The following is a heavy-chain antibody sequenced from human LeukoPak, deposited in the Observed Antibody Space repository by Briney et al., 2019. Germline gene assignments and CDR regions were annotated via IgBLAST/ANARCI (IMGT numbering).Heavy chain of an antibody. V-gene: IGHV3-21*01. Sequence: GGSLRLSCAASGFTFSSYSMNWVRQAPGKGLEWVSSISSSSSYIYYADLVKGRFTISRDNAKNSLYLQMNSLRAEDTAVYYCARGFSSDSSGYFTVDYWGQGTLVTVSS. CDR1: GFTFSSYS. CDR2: ISSSSSYI. J-gene: IGHJ4*02. CDR3: ARGFSSDSSGYFTVDY. D-gene: IGHD3-22*01.